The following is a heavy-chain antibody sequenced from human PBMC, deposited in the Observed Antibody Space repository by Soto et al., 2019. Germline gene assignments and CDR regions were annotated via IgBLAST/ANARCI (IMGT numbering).Heavy chain of an antibody. CDR2: IYSTGNT. D-gene: IGHD1-26*01. V-gene: IGHV3-66*01. J-gene: IGHJ6*02. CDR1: GFTVSSNY. Sequence: GGSLRLSCAASGFTVSSNYMSWVRQAPGKGLEWISIIYSTGNTYYADSVKGRLTISTDNSKNTLYLQMNSLGAEDTAVYYCARDFVVGGPTINYYYGMDVWGQGTTVNVSS. CDR3: ARDFVVGGPTINYYYGMDV.